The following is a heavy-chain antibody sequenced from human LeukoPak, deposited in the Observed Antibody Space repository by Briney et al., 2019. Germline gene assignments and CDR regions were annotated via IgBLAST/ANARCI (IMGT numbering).Heavy chain of an antibody. CDR1: GGSISSYY. Sequence: SETLSLTCAVSGGSISSYYWSWIRQPPGKGLEWIGYIYYSGSTNYNPSLKSRVTISVDTSKNQFSLKLSSVTAADTAVYYCARSSHDYAFDIWGRGTMVTVSS. D-gene: IGHD6-6*01. V-gene: IGHV4-59*01. CDR3: ARSSHDYAFDI. CDR2: IYYSGST. J-gene: IGHJ3*02.